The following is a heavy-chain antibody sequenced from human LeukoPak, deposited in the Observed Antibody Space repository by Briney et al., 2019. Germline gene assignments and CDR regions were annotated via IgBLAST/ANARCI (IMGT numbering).Heavy chain of an antibody. J-gene: IGHJ4*02. CDR3: AKDHYYNSSGDFDY. D-gene: IGHD3-22*01. CDR2: ISGGGGNT. Sequence: PGRSLRLSCAASGFTFSSYAMSWVRQAPGKGLEWVAGISGGGGNTNYSAYVKGRFTISRDKSKNTLYMQMNSLRAEDTAVYYCAKDHYYNSSGDFDYWGQGTLVTVSS. V-gene: IGHV3-23*01. CDR1: GFTFSSYA.